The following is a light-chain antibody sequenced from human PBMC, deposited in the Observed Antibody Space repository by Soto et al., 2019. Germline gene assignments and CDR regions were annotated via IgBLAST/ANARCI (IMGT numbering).Light chain of an antibody. CDR3: CSYAGRGVV. CDR1: SSDVGSYNL. Sequence: QSALTQPASVSGSPGQSITISCTGTSSDVGSYNLVSWYQQHPGKAPKLMIYEGSKRPSVVSNRFSGSKSGNTASLTISGLQAEDEADYSRCSYAGRGVVFGRGTKLTVL. J-gene: IGLJ2*01. V-gene: IGLV2-23*01. CDR2: EGS.